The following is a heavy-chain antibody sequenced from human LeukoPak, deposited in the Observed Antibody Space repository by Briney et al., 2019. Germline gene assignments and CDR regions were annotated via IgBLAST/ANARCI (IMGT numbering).Heavy chain of an antibody. V-gene: IGHV3-23*01. CDR2: ISGSGGST. Sequence: QTGGSLGLSCAASGFTFSSYAMSWVRQAPGKGLEWVSAISGSGGSTYYADSVKGRFTISRDNSKNTLYLQMNSLRAEDTAVYYCANPVRGVIIDWFDPWGQGTLVTVSS. CDR3: ANPVRGVIIDWFDP. D-gene: IGHD3-10*01. CDR1: GFTFSSYA. J-gene: IGHJ5*02.